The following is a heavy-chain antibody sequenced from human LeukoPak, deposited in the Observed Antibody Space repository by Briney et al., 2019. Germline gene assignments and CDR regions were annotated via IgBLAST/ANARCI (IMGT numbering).Heavy chain of an antibody. CDR2: ISGSGGST. V-gene: IGHV3-23*01. D-gene: IGHD3-22*01. CDR3: ARTYDTSGYYYSEYFQH. Sequence: GGSLRLSCAASGFTFSSYGMSWVRQAPGKGLEWVSAISGSGGSTYYADSVKGRFTISRDNSKNTLYLQMNSLRAEDTAIYYCARTYDTSGYYYSEYFQHWGQGTLVTVSS. CDR1: GFTFSSYG. J-gene: IGHJ1*01.